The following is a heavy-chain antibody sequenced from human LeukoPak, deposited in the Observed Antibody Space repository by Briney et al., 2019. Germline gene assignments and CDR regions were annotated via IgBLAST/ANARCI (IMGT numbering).Heavy chain of an antibody. J-gene: IGHJ4*01. Sequence: SETLSLTCTVSGGSISSYYWSWIRQPPGKGVEWVGYIYYTGSTNYNPSLKRRVTISVDTSKNQFSLKLSSVTAADTAVYYCARGNSVSYYLFDYWGHGTLVTVSS. CDR3: ARGNSVSYYLFDY. V-gene: IGHV4-59*01. CDR2: IYYTGST. D-gene: IGHD1-26*01. CDR1: GGSISSYY.